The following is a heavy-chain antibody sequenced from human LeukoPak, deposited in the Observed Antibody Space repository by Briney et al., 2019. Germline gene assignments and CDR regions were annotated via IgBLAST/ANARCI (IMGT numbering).Heavy chain of an antibody. J-gene: IGHJ6*02. V-gene: IGHV3-7*01. CDR3: ATYTHWVAGDV. CDR2: MNQDGSAK. Sequence: GGSLRLSCAASGFTFSDSWTSWVRQAPGKGLEWVANMNQDGSAKDYVDSVKGRFTISRDNARNSLYLQMSSLRAEDTAVYYCATYTHWVAGDVWGQGTTVTVSS. D-gene: IGHD3-16*01. CDR1: GFTFSDSW.